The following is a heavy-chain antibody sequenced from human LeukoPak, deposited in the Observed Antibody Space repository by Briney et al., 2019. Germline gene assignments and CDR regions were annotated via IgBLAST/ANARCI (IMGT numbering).Heavy chain of an antibody. Sequence: PGGSLRLSCAAHGFTFSSYEMNRVRQARGKGRGWVSYISSSGSTIYYADPVKGRFTISRDNANNSAYLQMNSLRAEDTAVYYCAERGITMIGGVWGKGTTVTISS. V-gene: IGHV3-48*03. CDR2: ISSSGSTI. CDR3: AERGITMIGGV. D-gene: IGHD3-10*02. CDR1: GFTFSSYE. J-gene: IGHJ6*04.